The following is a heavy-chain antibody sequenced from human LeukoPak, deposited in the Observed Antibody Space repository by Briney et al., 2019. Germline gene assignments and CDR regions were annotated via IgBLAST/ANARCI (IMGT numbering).Heavy chain of an antibody. J-gene: IGHJ4*02. V-gene: IGHV3-66*01. D-gene: IGHD6-19*01. CDR2: IYSGGST. CDR1: GFIVSSNY. Sequence: GGSLRLPCAASGFIVSSNYMGWVRQAPGKGLEWVSVIYSGGSTYYADSVKGRFTISRDNSKNMIYLEMNSLRVEDTAVYYCAKERNLEIAVAGTIFDYWGQGTLVTVSS. CDR3: AKERNLEIAVAGTIFDY.